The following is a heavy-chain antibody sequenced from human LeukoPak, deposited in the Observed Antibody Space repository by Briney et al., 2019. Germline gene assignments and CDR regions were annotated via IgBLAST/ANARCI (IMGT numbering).Heavy chain of an antibody. J-gene: IGHJ5*02. CDR1: GYTFTSYA. V-gene: IGHV7-4-1*02. Sequence: ASVKVSCKASGYTFTSYAMNWVRQAPGQGLEWMGWINTNTGNPTYAQGFTGRFVFSLDTSVSTAYLQISSLKAEDTAVYYCARGESDGYRKSSGFDPWGQGTLVTVSS. CDR3: ARGESDGYRKSSGFDP. D-gene: IGHD5-24*01. CDR2: INTNTGNP.